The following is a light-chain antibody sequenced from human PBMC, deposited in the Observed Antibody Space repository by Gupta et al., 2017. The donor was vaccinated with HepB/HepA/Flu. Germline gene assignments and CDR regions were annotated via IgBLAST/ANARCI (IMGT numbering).Light chain of an antibody. CDR2: EVT. V-gene: IGLV2-8*01. CDR3: GSYGGSNNMV. Sequence: QSALTQPPSASGSPGQSVTISCPGTSSDVGGYKYVSWYQQHPGKAPQLIIYEVTKRPSGVPDRFSGSKSGNTASLTVSGLQAEDEADYYCGSYGGSNNMVFGGGTKLTVL. J-gene: IGLJ3*02. CDR1: SSDVGGYKY.